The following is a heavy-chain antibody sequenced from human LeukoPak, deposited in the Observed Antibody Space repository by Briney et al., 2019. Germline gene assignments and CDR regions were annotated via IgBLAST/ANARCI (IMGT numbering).Heavy chain of an antibody. J-gene: IGHJ4*02. D-gene: IGHD1-26*01. CDR1: AFMFSDYN. CDR3: ARVQEVGATTHFDY. V-gene: IGHV3-21*01. Sequence: GGSLRLSCAASAFMFSDYNMNWVRQAPGKGLEGVSPISSSGNYKYYADSVKGRFTISRDNAKNSLSLQMNSLRAEDTAVYYCARVQEVGATTHFDYWGQGTLVTVSS. CDR2: ISSSGNYK.